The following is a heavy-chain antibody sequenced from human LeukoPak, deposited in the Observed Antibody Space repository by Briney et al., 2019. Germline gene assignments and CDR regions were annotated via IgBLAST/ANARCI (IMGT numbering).Heavy chain of an antibody. Sequence: GASVKVSCKASGYTFTSYAMNWVRQAPGQGLEWMGWINTNTGNPLYAQGFTGRFVFSLDTSVSTAYLQISSLKAEDTAVYFCAKAGFGEIQYLAYWGQGTLVTVSS. J-gene: IGHJ4*02. V-gene: IGHV7-4-1*02. CDR1: GYTFTSYA. CDR3: AKAGFGEIQYLAY. D-gene: IGHD3-10*01. CDR2: INTNTGNP.